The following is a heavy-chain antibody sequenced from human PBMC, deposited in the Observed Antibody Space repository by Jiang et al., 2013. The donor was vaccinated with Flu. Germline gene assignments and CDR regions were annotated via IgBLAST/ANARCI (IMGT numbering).Heavy chain of an antibody. CDR2: IIPIFGTA. J-gene: IGHJ3*02. D-gene: IGHD5-24*01. CDR3: ARRIPGGMATTRSHDAFDI. CDR1: GGTFSSYA. Sequence: SGAEVKKPGSSVKVSCKASGGTFSSYAISWVRQAPGQGLEWMGGIIPIFGTANYAQKFQGRVTITADESTSTAYMELSSLRSEDTAVYYCARRIPGGMATTRSHDAFDIWAKGQWSPSLQ. V-gene: IGHV1-69*01.